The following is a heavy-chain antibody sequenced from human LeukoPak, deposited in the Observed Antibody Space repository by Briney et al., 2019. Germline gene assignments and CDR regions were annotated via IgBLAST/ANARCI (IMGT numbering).Heavy chain of an antibody. CDR3: ASSIAVAKGFDY. V-gene: IGHV4-39*07. J-gene: IGHJ4*02. CDR1: GGSISSGNYY. CDR2: IYYSGST. D-gene: IGHD6-19*01. Sequence: SETLSLTCTVSGGSISSGNYYWGWIRQPPGKGLEWIGSIYYSGSTYYNPSLKSRVTISVDTSKNQFSLKLSSVTAADTAVYYCASSIAVAKGFDYWGQGTLVTVSS.